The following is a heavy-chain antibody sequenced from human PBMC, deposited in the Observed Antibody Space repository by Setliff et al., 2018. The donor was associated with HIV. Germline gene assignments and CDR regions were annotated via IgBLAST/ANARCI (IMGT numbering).Heavy chain of an antibody. Sequence: PGGSLRLSCAASGFTLSSYAMSWVRQAPGKGLEWVSGISGSGDSTYYADSVKGRFTISRDNAKNSLYLQMNSLRAEDTAVYYCARDFWGGSYSSDYWGQGTLVTVSS. CDR2: ISGSGDST. CDR3: ARDFWGGSYSSDY. D-gene: IGHD1-26*01. J-gene: IGHJ4*02. CDR1: GFTLSSYA. V-gene: IGHV3-23*01.